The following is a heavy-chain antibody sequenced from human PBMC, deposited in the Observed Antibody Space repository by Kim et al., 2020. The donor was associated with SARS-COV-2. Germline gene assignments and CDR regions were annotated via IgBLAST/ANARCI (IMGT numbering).Heavy chain of an antibody. CDR2: INSDGSST. J-gene: IGHJ4*02. D-gene: IGHD1-26*01. CDR3: ARSPYSGSYPDY. CDR1: GFTFSSYW. V-gene: IGHV3-74*01. Sequence: GGSLRLSCAASGFTFSSYWMHWVRQAPGKGLVWVSRINSDGSSTSYADSVKGRFTISRDNAKNTLYLQMNSLRAEDTAVYYCARSPYSGSYPDYWGQGTLVTVSS.